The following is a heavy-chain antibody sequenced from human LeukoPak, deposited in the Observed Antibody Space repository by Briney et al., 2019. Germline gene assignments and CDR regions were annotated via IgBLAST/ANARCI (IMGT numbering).Heavy chain of an antibody. CDR2: ISGSGDNT. J-gene: IGHJ6*02. Sequence: GGSLRLSCAASGFTFSSYAMSWVRQAPGKGLEWVSAISGSGDNTYYADSVKGRFTISRDNSKNTLYLQMNSLRAEDTALYYCAKLSGGGYYYYYGMDVWGQGTTVTVSS. CDR1: GFTFSSYA. CDR3: AKLSGGGYYYYYGMDV. D-gene: IGHD2-15*01. V-gene: IGHV3-23*01.